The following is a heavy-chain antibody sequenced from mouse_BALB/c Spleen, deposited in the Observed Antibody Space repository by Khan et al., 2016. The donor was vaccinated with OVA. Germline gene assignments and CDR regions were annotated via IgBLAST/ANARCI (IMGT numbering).Heavy chain of an antibody. CDR2: INPHIGET. V-gene: IGHV1-20*02. CDR3: EKKNGSDFDY. D-gene: IGHD1-1*01. Sequence: VQLQQSGPELVKPGASVKISCKASGYSFTGYFMNWVMQSHGKRLEWIGRINPHIGETFYNQKFTDKATLTVDESSTTAHMELRSLASEDSAVYYCEKKNGSDFDYWGQGTTLTVSS. J-gene: IGHJ2*01. CDR1: GYSFTGYF.